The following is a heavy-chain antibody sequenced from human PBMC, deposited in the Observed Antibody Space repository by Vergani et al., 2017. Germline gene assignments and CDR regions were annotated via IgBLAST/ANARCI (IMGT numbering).Heavy chain of an antibody. J-gene: IGHJ4*02. CDR3: ARQRPGSGWSPGDFDD. V-gene: IGHV4-61*02. Sequence: QVQLQESGPGLVKPSQTLSLTCTVSGRSFSTGGQSWTWLRQSAGKGLEWIGRIYTSGATNYNPSLRSRAIMSVDASKNQFSLKVTSVTAADTAVYFCARQRPGSGWSPGDFDDWGQGILVTVSS. CDR1: GRSFSTGGQS. D-gene: IGHD6-19*01. CDR2: IYTSGAT.